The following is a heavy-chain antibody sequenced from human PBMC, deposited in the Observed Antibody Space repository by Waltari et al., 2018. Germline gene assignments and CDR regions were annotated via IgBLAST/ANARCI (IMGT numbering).Heavy chain of an antibody. CDR1: GFTFDDYA. CDR2: ISWNSGSI. J-gene: IGHJ3*02. D-gene: IGHD6-19*01. CDR3: AKDISSGWTPHGAFDI. V-gene: IGHV3-9*03. Sequence: EVQLVESGGGLVQPGRSLRLSCAASGFTFDDYAMHWVRQAPGKGLEWVSGISWNSGSIGYADSVKGRFTISRDNAKNYLYLQMNSLRAEDMALYYCAKDISSGWTPHGAFDIWGQGTMVTVSS.